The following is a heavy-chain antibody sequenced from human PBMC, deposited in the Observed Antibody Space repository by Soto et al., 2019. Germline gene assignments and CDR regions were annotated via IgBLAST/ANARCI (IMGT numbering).Heavy chain of an antibody. Sequence: GGSLRLSCAASGFTFSSYGMHWVRQAPGKGLEWVAVISYDGSNKYYADSVKGRFTISRDNSKNTLYLQMNSLRAEDTAVYYCAKGEDGYSSSWYSDYYYYGMDVWGQGTTVTVSS. D-gene: IGHD6-13*01. CDR1: GFTFSSYG. J-gene: IGHJ6*02. CDR3: AKGEDGYSSSWYSDYYYYGMDV. CDR2: ISYDGSNK. V-gene: IGHV3-30*18.